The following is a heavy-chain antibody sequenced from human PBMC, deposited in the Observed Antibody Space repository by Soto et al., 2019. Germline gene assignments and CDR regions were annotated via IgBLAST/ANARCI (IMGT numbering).Heavy chain of an antibody. J-gene: IGHJ4*02. Sequence: PGGSLRLACAPSGFTFSSYAMSWVRQAPGKGLEWVSAISGSGGSTYYADSVKGRFTISRDNSKNTLYLQMNSLRALTGRGATVDYWGQGTLVTVS. V-gene: IGHV3-23*01. CDR3: DY. D-gene: IGHD1-26*01. CDR2: ISGSGGST. CDR1: GFTFSSYA.